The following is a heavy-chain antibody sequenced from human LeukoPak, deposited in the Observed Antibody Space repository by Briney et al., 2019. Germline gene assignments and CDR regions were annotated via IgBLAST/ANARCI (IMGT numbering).Heavy chain of an antibody. Sequence: PSETLSLTCTVSGGSISSGGYYWSWIRQHPGKGLEWIGYIYYSGSTYYNPSLKSRVTISVDTSKNQFSLKLSSVTAADTAVYYCARANYSYGWYAFDIWGQGTMVTVSP. J-gene: IGHJ3*02. CDR3: ARANYSYGWYAFDI. CDR2: IYYSGST. D-gene: IGHD5-18*01. V-gene: IGHV4-31*03. CDR1: GGSISSGGYY.